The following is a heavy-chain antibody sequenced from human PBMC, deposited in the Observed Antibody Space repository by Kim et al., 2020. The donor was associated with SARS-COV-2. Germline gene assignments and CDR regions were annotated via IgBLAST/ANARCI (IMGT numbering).Heavy chain of an antibody. V-gene: IGHV3-30*01. D-gene: IGHD1-26*01. Sequence: RNKYYADSVKRRFTISRDNSKNTLHLQMNSLRPEDTAVYYWAREVGAKDYWGQGTLVTVSS. CDR2: RNK. J-gene: IGHJ4*02. CDR3: AREVGAKDY.